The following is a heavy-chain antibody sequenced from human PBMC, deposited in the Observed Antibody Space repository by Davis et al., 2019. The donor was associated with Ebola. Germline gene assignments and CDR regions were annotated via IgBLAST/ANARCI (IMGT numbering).Heavy chain of an antibody. CDR2: INHSGST. CDR1: GFTFSSYA. V-gene: IGHV4-34*01. Sequence: MPGGSLRLSCAASGFTFSSYAMSWIRQPPGKGLEWIGEINHSGSTNYNPSLKSRVTISVDTSKNQFSLKLSSVTAADTAVYYCARRGYQLVYYYGMDVWGQGTTVTVSS. J-gene: IGHJ6*02. D-gene: IGHD2-2*01. CDR3: ARRGYQLVYYYGMDV.